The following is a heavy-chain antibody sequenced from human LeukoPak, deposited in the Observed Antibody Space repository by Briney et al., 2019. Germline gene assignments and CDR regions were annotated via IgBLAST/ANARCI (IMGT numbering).Heavy chain of an antibody. V-gene: IGHV1-2*02. D-gene: IGHD1-1*01. CDR1: GYTFTGYY. CDR3: ARAPLPYNWGSVSAYCFDY. Sequence: ASVKVSCKASGYTFTGYYMHWVRQAPGQGLEWMGWINPNSGGTNYAQKFQGRVTMTRDTSISTAYMELSRLRSDDTAVYYCARAPLPYNWGSVSAYCFDYWGQGTLVTVSS. CDR2: INPNSGGT. J-gene: IGHJ4*02.